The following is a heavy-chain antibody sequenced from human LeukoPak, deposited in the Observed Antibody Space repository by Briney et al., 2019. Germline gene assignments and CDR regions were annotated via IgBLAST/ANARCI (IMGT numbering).Heavy chain of an antibody. CDR2: ISSSSSYI. CDR1: GFTFSSYS. J-gene: IGHJ3*02. Sequence: GESLRLSCAASGFTFSSYSMNWVRQAPGKGLEWVSSISSSSSYIYYADSVKGRFTISRDNAKNSLYLQMNSLRAEDTAVYYCARDRWSDFWPHDAFDIWGQGTMVTVSS. V-gene: IGHV3-21*01. CDR3: ARDRWSDFWPHDAFDI. D-gene: IGHD3-3*01.